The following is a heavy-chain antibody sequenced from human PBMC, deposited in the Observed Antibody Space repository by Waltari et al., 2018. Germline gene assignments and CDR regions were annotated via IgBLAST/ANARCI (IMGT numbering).Heavy chain of an antibody. CDR2: IYSGGST. D-gene: IGHD6-19*01. J-gene: IGHJ4*02. CDR1: GFTFSSYA. CDR3: AKDRRIAVAGPDY. V-gene: IGHV3-23*03. Sequence: EVQLLESGGGLVQHGGSLRLSCAASGFTFSSYAMSWVRQAPGKGLEWVSVIYSGGSTYYADSVKGRFTISRDNSKNTLYLQMNSLRAEDTAVYYCAKDRRIAVAGPDYWGQGTLVTVSS.